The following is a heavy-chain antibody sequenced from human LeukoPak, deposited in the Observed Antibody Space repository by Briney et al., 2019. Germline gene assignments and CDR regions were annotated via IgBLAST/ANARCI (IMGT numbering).Heavy chain of an antibody. J-gene: IGHJ6*02. CDR1: GYSFTNYA. Sequence: ASVKVSCKASGYSFTNYAIHWVRQAPGQGLEWMGWINTDNGNRKYAQKFQGRVTITSDTSANTVNMELTSLRSEDTAVYFCARDKALTTSYGMDVWGQGTTVTVSS. D-gene: IGHD2/OR15-2a*01. V-gene: IGHV1-3*04. CDR2: INTDNGNR. CDR3: ARDKALTTSYGMDV.